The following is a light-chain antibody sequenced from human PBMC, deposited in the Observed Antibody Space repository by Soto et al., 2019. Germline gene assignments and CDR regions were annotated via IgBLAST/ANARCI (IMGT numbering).Light chain of an antibody. CDR1: QSVSSSY. V-gene: IGKV3-20*01. Sequence: EIVLTQSPGTLSLSPGERATLSCRASQSVSSSYLAWYQQKPGQAPRLLIYGASSRDTGIPDRFSGSGSGTDFTITISRLEPEDFAVYYCQQYGSSYTFGQGTKLEIK. J-gene: IGKJ2*01. CDR2: GAS. CDR3: QQYGSSYT.